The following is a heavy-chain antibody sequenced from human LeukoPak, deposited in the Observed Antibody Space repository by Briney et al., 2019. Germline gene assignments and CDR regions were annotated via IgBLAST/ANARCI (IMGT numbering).Heavy chain of an antibody. D-gene: IGHD6-6*01. CDR2: ISWNSGSI. CDR3: AKDRGYSSSFLDY. J-gene: IGHJ4*02. CDR1: GFTFDDYA. Sequence: GGSLRLSCAASGFTFDDYAMHWVRQAPGKGLEWVSGISWNSGSIGYADSVKGRFTISRDNAKNSLYLQMNSLRAEDTALYYCAKDRGYSSSFLDYWGQGTLVTVSS. V-gene: IGHV3-9*01.